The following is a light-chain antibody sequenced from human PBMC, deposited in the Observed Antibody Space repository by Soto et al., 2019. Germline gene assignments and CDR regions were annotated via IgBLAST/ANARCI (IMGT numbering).Light chain of an antibody. V-gene: IGKV3-11*01. Sequence: EVVLTQSPSTLSLSPGERATISCRASQSVSTNLAWYQQKPGQAPRLLIYETSNRATDIPARFSGSGSGTDFTLTISSLEPEDFAVYYCQQRSNWPFLTFGGGTKVDIK. CDR1: QSVSTN. J-gene: IGKJ4*01. CDR3: QQRSNWPFLT. CDR2: ETS.